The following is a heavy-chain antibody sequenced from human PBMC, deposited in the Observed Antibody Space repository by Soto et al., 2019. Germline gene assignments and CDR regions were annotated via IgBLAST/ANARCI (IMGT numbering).Heavy chain of an antibody. J-gene: IGHJ2*01. CDR2: IYSGGNT. Sequence: SETLSLTCTVSGGSINNNYWSWIRQSPGKGLEWIGHIYSGGNTNYNPSLKSRATMSVDASKNQFSLNLGSLTAADSAVYYCTTVRHPYWYFDLWGRGTLVTVSS. CDR3: TTVRHPYWYFDL. V-gene: IGHV4-59*13. CDR1: GGSINNNY.